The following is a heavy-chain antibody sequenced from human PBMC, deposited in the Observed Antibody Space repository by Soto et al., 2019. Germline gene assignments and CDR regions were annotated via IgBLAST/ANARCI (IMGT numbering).Heavy chain of an antibody. D-gene: IGHD3-10*01. Sequence: GRSLSLSCAASAGTFDNYAVHWVRPDPGKGLEWVSGIAWNSDIIGYADSVKGRFTISRDNGKNSLYLQMNSLRPEDTALYYRAKDHYGSAIYGMDVWGQGTTVTVSS. CDR3: AKDHYGSAIYGMDV. V-gene: IGHV3-9*01. J-gene: IGHJ6*01. CDR1: AGTFDNYA. CDR2: IAWNSDII.